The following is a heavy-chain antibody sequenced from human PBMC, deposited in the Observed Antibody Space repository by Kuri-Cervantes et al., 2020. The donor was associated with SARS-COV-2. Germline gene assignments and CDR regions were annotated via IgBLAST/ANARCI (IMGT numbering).Heavy chain of an antibody. V-gene: IGHV4-39*07. CDR3: ARKYYYGSGGVSNYYGMDV. D-gene: IGHD3-10*01. J-gene: IGHJ6*02. CDR2: IYYSGST. Sequence: SETLSLTCTVSGGSISSSSYYWGWIRQPPGKGLEWIGSIYYSGSTYYNPSLKSRVTISVDTSKNQFSLKLSSVTAADTAVYYCARKYYYGSGGVSNYYGMDVWGQGTTVTVSS. CDR1: GGSISSSSYY.